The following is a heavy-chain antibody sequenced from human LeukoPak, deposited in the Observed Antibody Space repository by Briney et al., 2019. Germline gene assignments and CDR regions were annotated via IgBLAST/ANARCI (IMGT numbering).Heavy chain of an antibody. CDR3: ARDGGYSSSFDY. D-gene: IGHD6-19*01. Sequence: ETLSLTCAVYGGSFSGYYWSWVRQAPGKGLEWVSYISSSSSTIYYADSVKGRFTISRDNAKNSLYLQMNSLRAEDTAVYYCARDGGYSSSFDYWGQGTLVTVSS. CDR1: GGSFSGYY. CDR2: ISSSSSTI. V-gene: IGHV3-48*01. J-gene: IGHJ4*02.